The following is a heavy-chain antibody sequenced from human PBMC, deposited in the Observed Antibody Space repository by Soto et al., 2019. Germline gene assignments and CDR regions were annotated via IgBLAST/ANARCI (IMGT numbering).Heavy chain of an antibody. Sequence: TGGSLRLSCAASGFTFSSYSMNWVRQAPGKGLEWVSYISSSSSTIYYADSVKGRFTISRDNAKNSLYLQMNSLRDEDTAVYYCARDYYDSSGYYYALDYWGQGTLVTVSS. J-gene: IGHJ4*02. CDR3: ARDYYDSSGYYYALDY. V-gene: IGHV3-48*02. CDR1: GFTFSSYS. D-gene: IGHD3-22*01. CDR2: ISSSSSTI.